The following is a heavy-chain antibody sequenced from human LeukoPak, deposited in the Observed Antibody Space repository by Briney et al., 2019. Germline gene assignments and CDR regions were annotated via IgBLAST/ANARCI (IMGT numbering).Heavy chain of an antibody. D-gene: IGHD5-18*01. CDR2: IYTSGST. V-gene: IGHV4-4*07. CDR1: GGSISSYY. J-gene: IGHJ4*02. Sequence: SETLSLTCTDPGGSISSYYWSWIRQPAGKGLEWIGRIYTSGSTNYNPSLKSRVTMSVDTSKNQFSLRLSSVTAADTAVYYCARAGYSYGWYFDYWGQGTLVTVSS. CDR3: ARAGYSYGWYFDY.